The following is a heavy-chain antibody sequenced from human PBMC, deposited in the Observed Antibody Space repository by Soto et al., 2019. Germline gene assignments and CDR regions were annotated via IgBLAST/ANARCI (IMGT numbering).Heavy chain of an antibody. CDR2: ISSSGSTI. Sequence: GGSLRLSCAASGFTFSDYYMSWIRQAPGKGLEWVSYISSSGSTIYYADSVKGRFTISRDNAKNSLYLQMNSLRAEDTAVYYCARLCLVGYCSGGSCYCDAFDIWGQGTMVTVSS. CDR3: ARLCLVGYCSGGSCYCDAFDI. V-gene: IGHV3-11*01. J-gene: IGHJ3*02. D-gene: IGHD2-15*01. CDR1: GFTFSDYY.